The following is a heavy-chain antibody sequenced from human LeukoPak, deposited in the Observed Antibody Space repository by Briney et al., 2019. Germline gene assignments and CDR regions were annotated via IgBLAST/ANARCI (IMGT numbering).Heavy chain of an antibody. Sequence: ASVKVSCKASGYTFTSYYVHWVRQAPGQGLEWMGIINPSGGRSNCAQKFQGRVTMTRDTSTSTVYMELSSLISEDTAVFYCARGLGSGSYYGYWGQGTLVTVSS. J-gene: IGHJ4*02. V-gene: IGHV1-46*01. CDR2: INPSGGRS. CDR3: ARGLGSGSYYGY. CDR1: GYTFTSYY. D-gene: IGHD1-26*01.